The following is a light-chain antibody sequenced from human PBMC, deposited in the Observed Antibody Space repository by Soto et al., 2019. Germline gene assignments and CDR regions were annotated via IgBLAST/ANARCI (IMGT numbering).Light chain of an antibody. J-gene: IGKJ1*01. CDR2: GAS. Sequence: EIVLTQSPGTLSLSPGDRATLSCRASQSVSNNSLAWYRQKPGQAPRLLIYGASTRATDIPDRFSGSGSGTDFSLTISRLEPEDFAVYYCQQYGGSPRTFGQGTKVEIK. CDR3: QQYGGSPRT. CDR1: QSVSNNS. V-gene: IGKV3-20*01.